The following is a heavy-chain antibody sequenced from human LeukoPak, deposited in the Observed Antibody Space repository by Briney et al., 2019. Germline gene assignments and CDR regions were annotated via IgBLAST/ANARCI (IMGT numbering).Heavy chain of an antibody. CDR2: ISAYNGNT. V-gene: IGHV1-18*04. D-gene: IGHD5-18*01. CDR3: ARTSHSWIRKHWFDP. Sequence: GASVKVSCKASGYTFTGYYLHWVRQAPGQGLEWMGWISAYNGNTNYAQKLQGRVTMTTDTSTSTAYMELRSLRSDDTAVYYCARTSHSWIRKHWFDPWGQGTLVTVSS. J-gene: IGHJ5*02. CDR1: GYTFTGYY.